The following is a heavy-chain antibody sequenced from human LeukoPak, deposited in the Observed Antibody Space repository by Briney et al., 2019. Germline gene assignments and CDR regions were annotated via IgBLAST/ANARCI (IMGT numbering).Heavy chain of an antibody. D-gene: IGHD6-13*01. CDR1: GYTFTSYG. Sequence: ASVKVSCKASGYTFTSYGISWVRQAPGQGLEWMGWISAYNGNTNYAQKFQGRVTITRDTSASTAYMELSSLRSEDTAVYYCARDRSSSWYFDYWGQGTLVTVSS. V-gene: IGHV1-18*01. CDR3: ARDRSSSWYFDY. CDR2: ISAYNGNT. J-gene: IGHJ4*02.